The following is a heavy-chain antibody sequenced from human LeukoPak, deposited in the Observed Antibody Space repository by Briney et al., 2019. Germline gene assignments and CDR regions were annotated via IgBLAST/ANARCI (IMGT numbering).Heavy chain of an antibody. CDR3: ARDGGLWNYYYYGMDV. Sequence: EASVKVSCKASGYTFTSYAMNWVRQAPGQGLEWMGWINTNTGNPTYAQGFTGRFVFSLDTSVSTAYPQISSLKAEDTAVYYCARDGGLWNYYYYGMDVWGQGTTVTVSS. V-gene: IGHV7-4-1*02. J-gene: IGHJ6*02. CDR1: GYTFTSYA. D-gene: IGHD3-10*01. CDR2: INTNTGNP.